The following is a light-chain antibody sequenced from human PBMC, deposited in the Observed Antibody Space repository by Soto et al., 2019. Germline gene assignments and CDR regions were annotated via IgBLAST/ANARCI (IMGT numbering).Light chain of an antibody. CDR3: QQYGSSPGT. Sequence: EIVLTQSPGTLSLSPGERATLSCRASQSVRDRYLAWYQQKPGQAPSLLIYDTSTKATGVPDRFSGSGSVTDFALTISRVEPEDFAIYFCQQYGSSPGTVGQGTKVEI. CDR1: QSVRDRY. CDR2: DTS. J-gene: IGKJ1*01. V-gene: IGKV3-20*01.